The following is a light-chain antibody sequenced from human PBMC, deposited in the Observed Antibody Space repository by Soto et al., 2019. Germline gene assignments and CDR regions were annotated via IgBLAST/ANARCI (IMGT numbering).Light chain of an antibody. CDR2: SND. J-gene: IGLJ2*01. CDR1: TSNIGTNT. CDR3: ATWDDSLNVV. Sequence: QSVLTQSPSASGTPGQXVSISCSGSTSNIGTNTVSWYQHVPGTAPKLLIYSNDQRPSAVPGRFSGSKSGTSASLAISGLXSXXXXXXYCATWDDSLNVVFGGGTQLTVL. V-gene: IGLV1-44*01.